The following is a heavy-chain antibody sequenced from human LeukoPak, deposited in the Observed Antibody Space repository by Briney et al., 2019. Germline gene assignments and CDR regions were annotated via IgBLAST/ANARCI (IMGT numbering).Heavy chain of an antibody. CDR1: GFTFSSYA. Sequence: PGGSLRLSCAASGFTFSSYAMSWVRQAPGKGLEWVSAISGSGGSTYYADSVKGRFTISRDNSKNTLYLQMNSLRAEDAAVYYCAKDHYYDSSGYSPFEDYWGQGTLVTVSS. V-gene: IGHV3-23*01. CDR2: ISGSGGST. D-gene: IGHD3-22*01. J-gene: IGHJ4*02. CDR3: AKDHYYDSSGYSPFEDY.